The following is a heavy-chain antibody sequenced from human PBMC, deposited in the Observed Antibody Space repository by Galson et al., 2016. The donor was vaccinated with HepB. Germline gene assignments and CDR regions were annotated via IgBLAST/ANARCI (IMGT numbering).Heavy chain of an antibody. CDR3: ARAGIDGVYCSGRSCSHFDY. D-gene: IGHD2-15*01. CDR2: ISNSGGT. J-gene: IGHJ4*02. V-gene: IGHV1-2*04. Sequence: SVKVSCKASGYTFTDYYIHWVRQAPGQGLEWMGWISNSGGTKYAQKFQGWVTMTRDTSISTAYMELSRLRSDETAVYYCARAGIDGVYCSGRSCSHFDYRGQGTLVSVSS. CDR1: GYTFTDYY.